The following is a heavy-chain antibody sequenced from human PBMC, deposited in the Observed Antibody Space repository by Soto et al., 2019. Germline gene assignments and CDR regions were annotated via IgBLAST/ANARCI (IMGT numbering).Heavy chain of an antibody. CDR1: GGSISSGGYS. D-gene: IGHD3-3*01. V-gene: IGHV4-30-2*01. J-gene: IGHJ4*02. CDR2: IYHSGST. CDR3: ARADYDFWSGTTTGYFDY. Sequence: TSETLSLTCAVSGGSISSGGYSWSWIRQPPGKGLEWIGYIYHSGSTYYNPSLKSRVTISVDRSKNQFSLKLSSVTAADTAVYYCARADYDFWSGTTTGYFDYWGQGTLVTVSS.